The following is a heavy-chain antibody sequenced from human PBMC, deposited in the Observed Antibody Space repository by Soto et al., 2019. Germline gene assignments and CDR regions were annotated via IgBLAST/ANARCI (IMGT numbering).Heavy chain of an antibody. J-gene: IGHJ5*02. CDR1: GYTFTSSD. D-gene: IGHD6-13*01. CDR3: AREQQLRGFDP. V-gene: IGHV1-8*01. Sequence: QVQLVQSGAEVKKPGASVKVSCKASGYTFTSSDINWVRQATGQGLEWMGWMNPNSGNRGDVLKFQGRVTMTRITYITIASVELSSLRSEEPAVYYGAREQQLRGFDPWGQGTLVTVSS. CDR2: MNPNSGNR.